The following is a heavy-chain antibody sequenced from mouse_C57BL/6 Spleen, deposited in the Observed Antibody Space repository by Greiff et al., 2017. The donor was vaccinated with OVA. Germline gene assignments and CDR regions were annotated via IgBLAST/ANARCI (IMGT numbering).Heavy chain of an antibody. CDR1: GFTFSSYA. Sequence: EVNLVESGGGLVKPGGSLKLSCAASGFTFSSYAMSWVRQTPEKRLEWVATISDGGSYTYYPDNVKGRFTIARDNAKNNLYLQMSHLKSEDTAMYDCARDYDYDRAMDYWGQGTSVTVSS. V-gene: IGHV5-4*01. CDR2: ISDGGSYT. J-gene: IGHJ4*01. CDR3: ARDYDYDRAMDY. D-gene: IGHD2-4*01.